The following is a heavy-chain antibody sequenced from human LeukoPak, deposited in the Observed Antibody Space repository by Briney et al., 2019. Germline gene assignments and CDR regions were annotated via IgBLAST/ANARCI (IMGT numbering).Heavy chain of an antibody. CDR3: VRDYFCSGGTCDDCFDP. Sequence: ASVKVSCKASGGTFSSYAISWVRQAPGQGLEWMGGIIPIFGTANYAQKFRGRVTMTTDTSTSTAYMELRSLGSDDTAVYYCVRDYFCSGGTCDDCFDPWGQGTLVTVSS. CDR2: IIPIFGTA. J-gene: IGHJ5*02. D-gene: IGHD2-15*01. CDR1: GGTFSSYA. V-gene: IGHV1-69*05.